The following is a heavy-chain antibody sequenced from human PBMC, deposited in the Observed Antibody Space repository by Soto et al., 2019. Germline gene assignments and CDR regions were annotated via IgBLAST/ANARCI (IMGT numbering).Heavy chain of an antibody. Sequence: EEQLVESGGGLVQPGGSLRLSCAASGFTFSSYEMNWVRQAPGMGLEWISYIGGSGGTKYSADSVKGRFTISRDNAQNSLYLQMNSLRDEDTAVYYCARDRGGDVGQFLFPDGFDLWGQGTMVTVSS. CDR1: GFTFSSYE. CDR3: ARDRGGDVGQFLFPDGFDL. J-gene: IGHJ3*01. CDR2: IGGSGGTK. D-gene: IGHD3-10*01. V-gene: IGHV3-48*03.